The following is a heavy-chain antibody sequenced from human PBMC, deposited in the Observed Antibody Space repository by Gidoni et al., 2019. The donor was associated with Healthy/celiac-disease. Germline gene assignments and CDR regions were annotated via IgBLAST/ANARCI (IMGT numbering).Heavy chain of an antibody. CDR1: GFPFSSYA. D-gene: IGHD3-22*01. V-gene: IGHV3-23*01. CDR3: AKLVSSGYYSGDY. CDR2: SSGSGGRT. Sequence: EVQLLESGGGLVQPGGSLRLSCAASGFPFSSYAMSWVRQAPGTGLEWVSGSSGSGGRTYYADSVKCRFTISRDNSKNTLYLQMNSLRAEDTAVYYCAKLVSSGYYSGDYWGQGTLVTVSS. J-gene: IGHJ4*02.